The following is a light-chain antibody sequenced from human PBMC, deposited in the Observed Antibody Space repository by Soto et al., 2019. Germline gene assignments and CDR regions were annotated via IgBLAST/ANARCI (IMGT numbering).Light chain of an antibody. CDR1: RGISAW. CDR2: QAS. J-gene: IGKJ1*01. CDR3: QQYNSSPWT. V-gene: IGKV1-5*03. Sequence: DLQLTQSPSTLSASVGDRVTITCRASRGISAWVAWYQQKSGKAPKLLIYQASSLESGVPSRFSGGGSGTEFTLTISSLQPDDFATYYCQQYNSSPWTFGQGTKVDIK.